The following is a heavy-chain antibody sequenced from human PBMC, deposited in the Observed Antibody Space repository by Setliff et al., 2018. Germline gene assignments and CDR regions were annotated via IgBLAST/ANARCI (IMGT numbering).Heavy chain of an antibody. CDR3: ASDPSYASSLYYYLEV. D-gene: IGHD6-13*01. CDR2: IKSKTDGGPT. Sequence: PGGSLRLSCAASGVTVSDAWMGWVRQTPGEGLDWVGRIKSKTDGGPTDYAAPVKGRFTISRADSKNTLYLQMNSLRGDDAAVYYCASDPSYASSLYYYLEVWGKGTTVTVSS. V-gene: IGHV3-15*01. CDR1: GVTVSDAW. J-gene: IGHJ6*03.